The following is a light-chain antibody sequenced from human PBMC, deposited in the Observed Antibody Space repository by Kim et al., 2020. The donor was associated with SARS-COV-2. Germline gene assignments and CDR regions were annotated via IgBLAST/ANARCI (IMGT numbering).Light chain of an antibody. J-gene: IGKJ2*01. CDR2: GAS. CDR3: QQYNNWPLYT. CDR1: QSVSSN. Sequence: EIVMTQSPANLSVSPGERATLSCGASQSVSSNLAWYQQKPGQAPRLLIYGASTRATGIPARFSGSGSGTEFTLTISSLQSEDFAVYYCQQYNNWPLYTFGQGTKLEI. V-gene: IGKV3-15*01.